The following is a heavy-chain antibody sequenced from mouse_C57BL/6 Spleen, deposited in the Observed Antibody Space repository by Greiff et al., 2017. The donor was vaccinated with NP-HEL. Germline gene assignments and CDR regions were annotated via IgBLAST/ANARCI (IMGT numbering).Heavy chain of an antibody. V-gene: IGHV1-61*01. Sequence: QVQLQQPGAELVRPGSSVKLSCKASGYTFTSYWMDWVKQRPGQGLEWIGNIYPSDSETHYNQKFKDKATLTVDKSSSTAYMQLSRLTFEDSAVYYCARWNYWGQGTTLTVSS. CDR1: GYTFTSYW. CDR3: ARWNY. J-gene: IGHJ2*01. CDR2: IYPSDSET.